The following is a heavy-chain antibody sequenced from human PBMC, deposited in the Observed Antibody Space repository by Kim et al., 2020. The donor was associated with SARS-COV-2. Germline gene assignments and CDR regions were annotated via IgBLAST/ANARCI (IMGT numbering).Heavy chain of an antibody. D-gene: IGHD6-13*01. Sequence: SLKSRVTISVDTSKNQFSLKLSSVTAADTAVYYCARAWSWQQLVGPQFDYWGQGTLVTVSS. CDR3: ARAWSWQQLVGPQFDY. V-gene: IGHV4-59*01. J-gene: IGHJ4*02.